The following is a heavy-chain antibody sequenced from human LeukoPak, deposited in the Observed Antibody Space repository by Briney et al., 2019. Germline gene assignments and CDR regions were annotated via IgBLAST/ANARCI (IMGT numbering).Heavy chain of an antibody. J-gene: IGHJ4*02. CDR1: SGSISSYY. CDR3: ASYSSSTWYGLDY. D-gene: IGHD6-13*01. CDR2: IYTSGST. Sequence: SKTLSLTCTVSSGSISSYYWSWIRQPAGKGLEWIGRIYTSGSTDYNPSLKSRVTMSVDTSKNQFSLKLSSVTAADTAVYYCASYSSSTWYGLDYWGQGTLVTVSS. V-gene: IGHV4-4*07.